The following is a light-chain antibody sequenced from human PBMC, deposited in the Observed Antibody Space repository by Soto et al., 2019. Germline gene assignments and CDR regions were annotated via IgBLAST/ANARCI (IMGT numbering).Light chain of an antibody. V-gene: IGKV3-20*01. CDR3: EQYGDSPLT. CDR1: QSFTSRS. CDR2: GAS. J-gene: IGKJ4*01. Sequence: TRSPGTLSVSPAEIATLSCRASQSFTSRSLAWYQQKPGLAPRLLIYGASSRATDIPDRFSGSGSGTDFTLTITRLEPQDFAVYKCEQYGDSPLTFGGGSKVDIK.